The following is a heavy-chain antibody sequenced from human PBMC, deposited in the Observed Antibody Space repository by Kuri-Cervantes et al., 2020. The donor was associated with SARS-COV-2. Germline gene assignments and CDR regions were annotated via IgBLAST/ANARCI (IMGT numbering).Heavy chain of an antibody. CDR3: ASIVVVPAASGYYYYYGMDV. Sequence: SQTLSLTCAVYGGSFSGYYWSWIRQPPGKGLEWIGEINHSGSTNYNPSLKSRVTISVDTSKNQFSLKLSFVTAADTAVYYCASIVVVPAASGYYYYYGMDVWGQGTTVTVSS. CDR1: GGSFSGYY. V-gene: IGHV4-34*01. CDR2: INHSGST. D-gene: IGHD2-2*01. J-gene: IGHJ6*02.